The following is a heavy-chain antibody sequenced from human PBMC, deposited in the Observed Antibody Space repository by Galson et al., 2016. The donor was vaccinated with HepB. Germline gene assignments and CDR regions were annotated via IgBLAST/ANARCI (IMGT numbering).Heavy chain of an antibody. V-gene: IGHV3-13*04. CDR1: GFTFSSYD. Sequence: SLRLSCAASGFTFSSYDMHWVRQATGKGLEWVSTIGTAGDTYYPGSVKGRFTLSRENAKNSLYLQMNSLRVGDTAVYYCVREILLVVGYYGMDVWGQETTVT. CDR3: VREILLVVGYYGMDV. D-gene: IGHD5-18*01. CDR2: IGTAGDT. J-gene: IGHJ6*02.